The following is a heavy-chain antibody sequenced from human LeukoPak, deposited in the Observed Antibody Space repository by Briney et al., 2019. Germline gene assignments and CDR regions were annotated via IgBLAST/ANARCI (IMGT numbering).Heavy chain of an antibody. CDR1: GFTFSSYG. CDR2: ISYDGSNK. D-gene: IGHD1-14*01. J-gene: IGHJ4*02. CDR3: AKTGSTPIPIDY. V-gene: IGHV3-30*18. Sequence: GGSLRLSCAASGFTFSSYGMHWVRQAPGKGLEWVAVISYDGSNKYYADSVKGRFTISRDNSKNTLYLQMNSLRAEDTAVYYCAKTGSTPIPIDYWGQGTLVTVSS.